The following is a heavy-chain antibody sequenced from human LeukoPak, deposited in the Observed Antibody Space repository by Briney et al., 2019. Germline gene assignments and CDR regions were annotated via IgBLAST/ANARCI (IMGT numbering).Heavy chain of an antibody. CDR2: IFPAGSGT. J-gene: IGHJ4*02. V-gene: IGHV5-51*01. D-gene: IGHD6-19*01. CDR3: ARQQAVAGPGIDY. Sequence: RGESLKISCEASGYSFTSYWIGWVRQMPGKALEWMGIIFPAGSGTRYSPSFQGQVTISADKSINTAYLQWSSLKASDTAIYYCARQQAVAGPGIDYWGQGTVVTVSS. CDR1: GYSFTSYW.